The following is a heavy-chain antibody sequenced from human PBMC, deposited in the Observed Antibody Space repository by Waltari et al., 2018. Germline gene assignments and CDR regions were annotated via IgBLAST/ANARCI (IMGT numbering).Heavy chain of an antibody. CDR1: GFPLRSYG. CDR2: ISYDAMTE. D-gene: IGHD2-15*01. V-gene: IGHV3-30*18. Sequence: QFQLVESGGGLVQPGRSLPLSCAPSGFPLRSYGIHWVRQAPGTGLEWLALISYDAMTEYYADSVKGRFTVSRDNSKNLAFLQLNSLRPEDTAMYFCANAPSGGRFSVPGIDYWGQGTLVTVSS. CDR3: ANAPSGGRFSVPGIDY. J-gene: IGHJ4*02.